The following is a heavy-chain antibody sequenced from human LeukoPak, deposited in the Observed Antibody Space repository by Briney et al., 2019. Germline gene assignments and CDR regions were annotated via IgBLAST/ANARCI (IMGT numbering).Heavy chain of an antibody. CDR3: ARALYSGYDY. J-gene: IGHJ4*02. V-gene: IGHV4-30-2*01. D-gene: IGHD5-12*01. Sequence: SETLSLTCAVSGGSISRGGYSWSWIRQPPGKGLEWIGYIYHSGSTYYNPSLKSRVTISVDRSKNQFSLKLSSVTAADTAVYYCARALYSGYDYWGQGTLVTVSS. CDR1: GGSISRGGYS. CDR2: IYHSGST.